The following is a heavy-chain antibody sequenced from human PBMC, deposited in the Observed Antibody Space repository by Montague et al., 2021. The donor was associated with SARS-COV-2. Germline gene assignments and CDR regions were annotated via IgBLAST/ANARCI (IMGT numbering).Heavy chain of an antibody. D-gene: IGHD3-10*01. Sequence: SETLSLTCTVSGGSISSHFWSFIRQPPGKGLEWIGYINSNGGTNDNPSLRSRLTMSVDTSKNHFSLQLRSMTPADTAVYFCAGATSVRGAVGWFDPWGQGILVTVSS. CDR3: AGATSVRGAVGWFDP. J-gene: IGHJ5*02. CDR2: INSNGGT. V-gene: IGHV4-59*11. CDR1: GGSISSHF.